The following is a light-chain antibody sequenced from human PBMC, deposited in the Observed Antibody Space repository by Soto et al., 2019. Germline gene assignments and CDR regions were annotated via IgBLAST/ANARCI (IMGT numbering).Light chain of an antibody. CDR2: TAS. CDR1: QDISSW. V-gene: IGKV1-12*01. Sequence: IQMTQSPSSVSASVGDRVTITCRASQDISSWLAWYQQTPGKAPKVLIHTASKLESGVPSRFSGSGSGTDFTLTISSLQPEDFATYYCQQGTGSPPHTFGGGTKVEI. CDR3: QQGTGSPPHT. J-gene: IGKJ4*01.